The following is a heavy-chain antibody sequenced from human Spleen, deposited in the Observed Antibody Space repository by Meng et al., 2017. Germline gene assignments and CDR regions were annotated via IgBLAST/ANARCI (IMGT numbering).Heavy chain of an antibody. Sequence: SVKVSCKASGGDFSTYAMSWVRQAPGQGLEWMGGLTPIFGKPNYAQKFQGRITITTDESTSTAYVELNGLTSEDTAIYFCTRGALCSGCHIPYWFDPWGQGTLVTVSS. CDR2: LTPIFGKP. D-gene: IGHD6-19*01. CDR1: GGDFSTYA. J-gene: IGHJ5*02. V-gene: IGHV1-69*05. CDR3: TRGALCSGCHIPYWFDP.